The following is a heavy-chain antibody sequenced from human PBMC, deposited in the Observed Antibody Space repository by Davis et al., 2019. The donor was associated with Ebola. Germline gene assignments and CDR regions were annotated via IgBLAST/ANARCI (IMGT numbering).Heavy chain of an antibody. V-gene: IGHV3-23*01. CDR1: GFIFSGYV. J-gene: IGHJ3*02. D-gene: IGHD3-9*01. CDR3: VKDTSDIWFDI. CDR2: LGTSADT. Sequence: GESLKISCAASGFIFSGYVMSWVRQAPGKGLEWVSTLGTSADTYYADSVKGRFTISRDNSKNTLNLQMNGLRVEDTAIYYCVKDTSDIWFDIWGQGTMVTVSS.